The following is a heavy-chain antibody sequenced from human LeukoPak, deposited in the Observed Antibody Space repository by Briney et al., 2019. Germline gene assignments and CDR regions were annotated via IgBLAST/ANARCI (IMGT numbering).Heavy chain of an antibody. D-gene: IGHD5-18*01. V-gene: IGHV1-18*01. CDR1: GYNFRNYG. Sequence: ASVKVSCKASGYNFRNYGIGWVRQAPRQGLEWMGWITAGNGNTNYAQKVQGRVTMTTDTSTSTAYMELRSLRSDDTPVYFCARDSARGYSYGYNAFDIWGQGTMVTVSS. CDR3: ARDSARGYSYGYNAFDI. CDR2: ITAGNGNT. J-gene: IGHJ3*02.